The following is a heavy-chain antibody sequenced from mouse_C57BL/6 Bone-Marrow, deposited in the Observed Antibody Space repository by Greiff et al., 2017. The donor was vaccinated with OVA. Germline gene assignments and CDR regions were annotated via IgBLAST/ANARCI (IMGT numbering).Heavy chain of an antibody. CDR1: GFTFSDYY. V-gene: IGHV5-12*01. J-gene: IGHJ4*01. CDR3: ARRITTGAMDY. CDR2: ISNGGGST. D-gene: IGHD1-1*01. Sequence: EVKLMESGGGLVQPGGSLKLSCAASGFTFSDYYMYWVRQTPEKRLEWVAYISNGGGSTYYPDTVKGRFTISRDNAKNTLYLQMSRLKSEDTAMYYCARRITTGAMDYWGQGTSVTVSS.